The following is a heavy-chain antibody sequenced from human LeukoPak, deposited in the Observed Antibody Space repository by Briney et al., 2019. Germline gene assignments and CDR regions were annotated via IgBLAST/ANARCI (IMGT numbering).Heavy chain of an antibody. Sequence: SETLSLICAVSGGSISTSDWWNWVRQPPGKGLEWIGEIFHSGSTNYNSSLKSRVTISVDKSKNQFSLKLSSVTAADTAVYYCARNPVYWGQGTLVTVSS. CDR1: GGSISTSDW. CDR3: ARNPVY. CDR2: IFHSGST. J-gene: IGHJ4*02. V-gene: IGHV4-4*02.